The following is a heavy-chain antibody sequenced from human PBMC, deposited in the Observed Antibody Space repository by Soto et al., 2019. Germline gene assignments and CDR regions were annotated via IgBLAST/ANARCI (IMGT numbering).Heavy chain of an antibody. CDR3: ARSRAERTAASYYEYMDV. Sequence: EVQLVESGGGLVQPGGSLRVSCAAAGFRFSDYWMTWVRQVPGKGLEWVANIKEDGSEKYYADSVKGRFTISGDNAKNSLYVQVDSLRGEDTAVYYCARSRAERTAASYYEYMDVGGKGTTVTVSS. J-gene: IGHJ6*03. V-gene: IGHV3-7*01. CDR2: IKEDGSEK. D-gene: IGHD3-3*01. CDR1: GFRFSDYW.